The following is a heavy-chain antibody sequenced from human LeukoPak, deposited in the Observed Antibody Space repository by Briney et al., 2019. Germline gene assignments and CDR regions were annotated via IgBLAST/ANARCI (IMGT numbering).Heavy chain of an antibody. D-gene: IGHD2-2*01. Sequence: GGSLRLSCAASGFTVSSNYMSWVRQAPGKGLEWVSVIYSGGSTYYADSVKGRFTISRDNSKNTLYLQMNSLRAEDTAVYYCAGLHYCSSTSCHGAFDIWGQGTMVTVSS. CDR3: AGLHYCSSTSCHGAFDI. J-gene: IGHJ3*02. CDR2: IYSGGST. V-gene: IGHV3-66*01. CDR1: GFTVSSNY.